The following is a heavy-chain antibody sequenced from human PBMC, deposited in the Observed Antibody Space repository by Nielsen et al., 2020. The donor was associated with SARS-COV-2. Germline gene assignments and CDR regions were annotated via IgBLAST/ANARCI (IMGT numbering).Heavy chain of an antibody. CDR3: ARGYRTGYSYGYYYYYGMDV. D-gene: IGHD5-18*01. J-gene: IGHJ6*02. V-gene: IGHV4-34*01. Sequence: SETLSLTCAVYGGSFSGYYWSWIRQPPGKGLEWIGEINHSGSTNYNPSLKSRVTISVDTSKNQFSLKLSSVTAADTAVYYCARGYRTGYSYGYYYYYGMDVWGQGTTVTVSS. CDR1: GGSFSGYY. CDR2: INHSGST.